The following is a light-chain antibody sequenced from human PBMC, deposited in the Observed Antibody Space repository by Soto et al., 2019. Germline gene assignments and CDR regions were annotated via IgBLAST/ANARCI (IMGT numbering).Light chain of an antibody. CDR1: QSVRSN. Sequence: EIGLSQSPATLSVSPGERATLSCRASQSVRSNLAWYQQKPGQAPNLLIYGAFTRATGIPARFSGTGSGTEFTLTISSLQSEDFALYYCPQYNDWPLTFGQRTNV. V-gene: IGKV3-15*01. CDR3: PQYNDWPLT. CDR2: GAF. J-gene: IGKJ1*01.